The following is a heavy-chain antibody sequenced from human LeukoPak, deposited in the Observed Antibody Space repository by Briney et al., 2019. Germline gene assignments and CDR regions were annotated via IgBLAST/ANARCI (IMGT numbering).Heavy chain of an antibody. Sequence: PGGSLRLSCAAFGFTFSSYGMHWVRQAPGKGLEWVAFLRHDGNNKYYADSVKGRFTISRDTSKNTLYLEMNSLRAEDTAVYYCAKRVIGTYYFDYWGQGTLVTVSS. J-gene: IGHJ4*02. CDR2: LRHDGNNK. D-gene: IGHD1-20*01. V-gene: IGHV3-30*02. CDR1: GFTFSSYG. CDR3: AKRVIGTYYFDY.